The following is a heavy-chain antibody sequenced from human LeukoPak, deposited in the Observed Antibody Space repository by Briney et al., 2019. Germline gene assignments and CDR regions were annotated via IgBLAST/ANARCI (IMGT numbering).Heavy chain of an antibody. J-gene: IGHJ6*02. D-gene: IGHD6-19*01. V-gene: IGHV3-30*03. Sequence: GGSLRLSCAASGFTFSSYGMHWVRQAPGKGLEWVAVISYDGSNKYYADSVKGRFTISRDNSKNTLYLQMNSLRVEDTAIYYCARDHWQWLEDYYAMDVWGQGTTVTVSS. CDR1: GFTFSSYG. CDR3: ARDHWQWLEDYYAMDV. CDR2: ISYDGSNK.